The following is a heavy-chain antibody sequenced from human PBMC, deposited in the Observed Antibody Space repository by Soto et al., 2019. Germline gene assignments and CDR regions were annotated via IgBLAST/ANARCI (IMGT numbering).Heavy chain of an antibody. J-gene: IGHJ4*02. CDR1: GYKFSSYA. Sequence: GAPVKVSCKASGYKFSSYAIHWVRQAPGQNVRRMGWSNAGNGNTKYSEDFQGSITITRDTSASTAYLELRSLGTEDMAMFYCARDGLAGALDYWGQGTLVTVSS. D-gene: IGHD6-19*01. V-gene: IGHV1-3*02. CDR2: SNAGNGNT. CDR3: ARDGLAGALDY.